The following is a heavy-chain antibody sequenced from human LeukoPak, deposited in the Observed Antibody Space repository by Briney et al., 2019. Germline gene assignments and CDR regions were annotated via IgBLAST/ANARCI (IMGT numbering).Heavy chain of an antibody. CDR2: IWYDGSNK. V-gene: IGHV3-33*01. CDR3: ASVGATNPFDY. D-gene: IGHD1-26*01. Sequence: PGGSPRLSCAASGFTFSSYDMHWVRQAPGKGLEWVAVIWYDGSNKYYADSVKGRFTISRDNSKNTLYLQMNSLRAENTAVYYCASVGATNPFDYWGQGTLVTVSS. CDR1: GFTFSSYD. J-gene: IGHJ4*02.